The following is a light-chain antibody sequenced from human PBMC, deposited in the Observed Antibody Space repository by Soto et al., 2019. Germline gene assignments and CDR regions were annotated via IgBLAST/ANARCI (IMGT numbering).Light chain of an antibody. CDR2: TAS. CDR3: QQYNSYST. Sequence: DIQLTQSPSFLSASVGDRVTITCRASQGISNYLAWYQQKPGKAPKLLIYTASTLQSGVPSRFSGSGSGTEFTLTISSLQPDDFATYYCQQYNSYSTFGQGTKVDIK. CDR1: QGISNY. V-gene: IGKV1-9*01. J-gene: IGKJ2*01.